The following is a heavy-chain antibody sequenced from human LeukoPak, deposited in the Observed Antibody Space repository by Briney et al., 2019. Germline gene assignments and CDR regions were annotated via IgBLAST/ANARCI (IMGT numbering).Heavy chain of an antibody. CDR2: ISSSSSYI. CDR1: GFTFSSYS. D-gene: IGHD5-18*01. Sequence: PGGSLRLSCAASGFTFSSYSMNWVRQAPGKGLEWVSSISSSSSYIYYADSVKGRFTISRDNAKNSLYLQMNSLRAEDTAVYYCARAVYSYGYFDYWGQGTLVTVSS. CDR3: ARAVYSYGYFDY. J-gene: IGHJ4*02. V-gene: IGHV3-21*01.